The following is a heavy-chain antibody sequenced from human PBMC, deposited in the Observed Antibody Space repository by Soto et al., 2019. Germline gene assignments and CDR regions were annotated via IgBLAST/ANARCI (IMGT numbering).Heavy chain of an antibody. Sequence: PGGSLRLSCAASGFTFSSYGMHWVRQAPGKGLEWVAVIWYDGSNKYYADSVKGRFTISRDNSKNTLYLQMNSLRAEDTAVYYCARERRSRSIAARYFDYWGQGTLVTVSS. D-gene: IGHD6-6*01. CDR1: GFTFSSYG. V-gene: IGHV3-33*01. CDR2: IWYDGSNK. CDR3: ARERRSRSIAARYFDY. J-gene: IGHJ4*02.